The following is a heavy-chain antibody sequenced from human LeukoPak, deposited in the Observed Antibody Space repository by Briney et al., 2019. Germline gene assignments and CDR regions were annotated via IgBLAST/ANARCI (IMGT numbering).Heavy chain of an antibody. Sequence: GESLKISCKGSGYSFSSYWIGWVRQMPGKGLEWMGIIYPGDSDTRYSPSFQGQVTISADKSITIAYLQWSSLKASDTAMYYCARVVYDAFDIWGQGTMVTVSS. CDR2: IYPGDSDT. V-gene: IGHV5-51*01. CDR3: ARVVYDAFDI. J-gene: IGHJ3*02. D-gene: IGHD2-15*01. CDR1: GYSFSSYW.